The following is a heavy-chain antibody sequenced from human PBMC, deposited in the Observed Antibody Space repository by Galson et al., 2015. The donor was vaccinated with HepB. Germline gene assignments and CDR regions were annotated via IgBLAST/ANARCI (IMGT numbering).Heavy chain of an antibody. Sequence: SLRLSCAVSGFTYNNYWMSWVRQAPGRGLEWVANIKQDGSEKYYVDSVEGRFTVSRDNAKKTLYLDMNALSVEDTAVYYCARGWDTDVTSNFDYWGQGAPVTVSS. D-gene: IGHD5-18*01. V-gene: IGHV3-7*03. CDR1: GFTYNNYW. J-gene: IGHJ4*02. CDR3: ARGWDTDVTSNFDY. CDR2: IKQDGSEK.